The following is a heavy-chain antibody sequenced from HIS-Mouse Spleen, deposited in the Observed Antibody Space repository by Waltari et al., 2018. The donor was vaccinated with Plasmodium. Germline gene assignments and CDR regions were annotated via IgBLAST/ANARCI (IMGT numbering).Heavy chain of an antibody. J-gene: IGHJ4*02. CDR2: ISGSGGST. V-gene: IGHV3-23*01. Sequence: EVQLLESGGGLVQPGGSLRLSCAASGFTFSSYAMSWVRQAPGKGLEWVSAISGSGGSTYYADSVKGRFTSSRDNSKNTLYLQMNSLRAEDTAVYYCARWELGSYYFDYWGQGTLVTVSS. CDR1: GFTFSSYA. CDR3: ARWELGSYYFDY. D-gene: IGHD7-27*01.